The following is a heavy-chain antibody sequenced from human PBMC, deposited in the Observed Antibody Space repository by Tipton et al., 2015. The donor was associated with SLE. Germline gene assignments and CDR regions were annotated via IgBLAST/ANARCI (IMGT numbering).Heavy chain of an antibody. CDR1: DGSFSGYY. V-gene: IGHV4-34*01. CDR3: ARHDYDDNGYYLHYFED. Sequence: TLSLTCAIYDGSFSGYYWSWIRQPPGKGLEWIGEIKHGASTNYNPSLKSRVTMSMDTSKNQVFLRLNSVTAADTATYYCARHDYDDNGYYLHYFEDWGQGTLVTVSS. J-gene: IGHJ4*02. CDR2: IKHGAST. D-gene: IGHD3-22*01.